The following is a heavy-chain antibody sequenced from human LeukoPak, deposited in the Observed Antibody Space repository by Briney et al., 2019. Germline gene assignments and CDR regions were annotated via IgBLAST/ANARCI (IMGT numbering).Heavy chain of an antibody. CDR1: GYTFIGYY. D-gene: IGHD2-2*01. J-gene: IGHJ4*02. CDR2: INPNSGGT. V-gene: IGHV1-2*02. CDR3: ARDHVWGVVVVPAALDY. Sequence: ASVKVSCKASGYTFIGYYMHWVRQAPGQGLEWMGWINPNSGGTNYAQKFQGRVTMTRDTSISTAYMELSRLRSDDTAVYYCARDHVWGVVVVPAALDYWGQGTLVTVSS.